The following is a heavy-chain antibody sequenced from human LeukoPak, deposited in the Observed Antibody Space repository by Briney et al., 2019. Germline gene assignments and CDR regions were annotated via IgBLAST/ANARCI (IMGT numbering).Heavy chain of an antibody. CDR2: IYFTGST. J-gene: IGHJ4*02. CDR1: GGSISSFF. V-gene: IGHV4-59*01. CDR3: ARGIGFYDYDY. Sequence: SETLSLTCTVSGGSISSFFWSWIRQSPEKGLEWIGYIYFTGSTNYSPSLKSRVTISADTSKNQFSLRLSSVTAADTAIYYCARGIGFYDYDYWGQGSLVTVSS. D-gene: IGHD5/OR15-5a*01.